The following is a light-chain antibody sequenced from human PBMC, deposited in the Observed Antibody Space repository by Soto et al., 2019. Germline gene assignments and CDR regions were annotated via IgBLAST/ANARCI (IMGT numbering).Light chain of an antibody. V-gene: IGLV2-14*01. CDR3: RSYTSSSTHV. CDR2: EVS. Sequence: LTQPASVSGSPGQSITISFTGTSSDVGGYNYVSWYQQHPGKAPKLMIYEVSNRPSGVSNRFSGSKSGNTASLTISGLQAEDEDDYYCRSYTSSSTHVFGTGNKVTXL. J-gene: IGLJ1*01. CDR1: SSDVGGYNY.